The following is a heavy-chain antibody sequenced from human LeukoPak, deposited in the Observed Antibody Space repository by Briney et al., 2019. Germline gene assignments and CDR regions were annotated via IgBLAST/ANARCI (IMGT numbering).Heavy chain of an antibody. Sequence: ASVKVSCKASGYTFTSYYMHWVRQAPGQGLEWMGGIIPIFGTANYAQKFQGRVTITADKSTSTAYMELSSLRSEDTAVYYCAITIAAAGTAAFDYWGQGTLVTVSS. CDR3: AITIAAAGTAAFDY. CDR1: GYTFTSYY. D-gene: IGHD6-13*01. V-gene: IGHV1-69*06. CDR2: IIPIFGTA. J-gene: IGHJ4*02.